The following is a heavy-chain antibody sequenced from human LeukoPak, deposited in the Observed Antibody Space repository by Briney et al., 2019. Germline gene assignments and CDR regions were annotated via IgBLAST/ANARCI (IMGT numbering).Heavy chain of an antibody. Sequence: GGSLRLSCAASGFTFSSYGMHWVRQAPGKGLEWVAVISYDGSNKYYADSVKGRFTISRDNSKNTLFLQMNSLRAEDTAVYYRAKAPRRVAGAFPYFDYWGQGTLVTVSS. CDR1: GFTFSSYG. CDR2: ISYDGSNK. D-gene: IGHD6-19*01. CDR3: AKAPRRVAGAFPYFDY. J-gene: IGHJ4*02. V-gene: IGHV3-30*18.